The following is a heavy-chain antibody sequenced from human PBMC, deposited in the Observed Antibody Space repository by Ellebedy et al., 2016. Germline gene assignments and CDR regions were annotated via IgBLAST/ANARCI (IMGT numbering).Heavy chain of an antibody. CDR2: IVYNGVT. Sequence: SETLSLXCTVSGGSISSGNYHWNWIRQHPEKGMEWIGYIVYNGVTSLNPSLKSRISISVEASANKFSLYLDSVTAADTAVYYCTTIPRGNIFGYFDSWGQGTHVTVSP. J-gene: IGHJ4*02. CDR3: TTIPRGNIFGYFDS. V-gene: IGHV4-31*03. CDR1: GGSISSGNYH. D-gene: IGHD5-18*01.